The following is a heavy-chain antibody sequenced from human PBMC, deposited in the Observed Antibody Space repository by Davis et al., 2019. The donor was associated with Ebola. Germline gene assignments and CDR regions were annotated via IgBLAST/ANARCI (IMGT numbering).Heavy chain of an antibody. CDR2: ISTYGTTI. CDR1: GFTFSDYY. Sequence: PGGSLRLSCAASGFTFSDYYMSWIRQAPGKGLEWLSYISTYGTTIYYGDSVKGRFTISRDNAKNSLYLQMHSLRPEDTAVYYCARRNWFDPWGQGTLVTVSS. V-gene: IGHV3-11*01. CDR3: ARRNWFDP. J-gene: IGHJ5*02.